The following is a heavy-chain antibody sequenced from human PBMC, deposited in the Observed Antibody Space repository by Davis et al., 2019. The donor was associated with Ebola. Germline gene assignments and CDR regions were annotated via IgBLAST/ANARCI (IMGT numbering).Heavy chain of an antibody. J-gene: IGHJ4*02. CDR3: ARDRDYAFDY. V-gene: IGHV3-48*02. CDR1: GFTFSTYT. Sequence: PGGSLRLSCVASGFTFSTYTMNWVRQAPGKGLEWLAYIGGSSSTIYYADSVKGRFTISRDNAKNSLYLQMNSLRDEDTAAYYCARDRDYAFDYWGQGTLVTVSS. CDR2: IGGSSSTI. D-gene: IGHD4-17*01.